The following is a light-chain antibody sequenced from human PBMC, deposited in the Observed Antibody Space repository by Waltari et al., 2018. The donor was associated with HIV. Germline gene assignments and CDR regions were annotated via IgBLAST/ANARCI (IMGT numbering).Light chain of an antibody. J-gene: IGLJ2*01. CDR1: SSNIGSNT. V-gene: IGLV1-44*01. Sequence: QSVLTQPPSASGTPGQRVTISCSGGSSNIGSNTVHWYQQLPGTAPKRLIDINHQRPSGVPDRFSGSKSGTSASLAISGLQSEDEADYYCSTWDDSLNGVLFGGGTKLTVL. CDR3: STWDDSLNGVL. CDR2: INH.